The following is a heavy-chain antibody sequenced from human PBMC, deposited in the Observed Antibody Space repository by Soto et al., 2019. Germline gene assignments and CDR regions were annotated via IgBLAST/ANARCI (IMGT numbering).Heavy chain of an antibody. Sequence: SETLSLTCTVSGGSVSNSSHYWTWIRQPPGKGLEWIGYVYYTGSTNYNPSLHSRVTISVDTSKSQFSLTLSSVTAADTAVYYCARGDGFWSGYSYFNYWGQGTPVTVSS. CDR1: GGSVSNSSHY. J-gene: IGHJ4*02. CDR2: VYYTGST. V-gene: IGHV4-61*01. CDR3: ARGDGFWSGYSYFNY. D-gene: IGHD3-3*01.